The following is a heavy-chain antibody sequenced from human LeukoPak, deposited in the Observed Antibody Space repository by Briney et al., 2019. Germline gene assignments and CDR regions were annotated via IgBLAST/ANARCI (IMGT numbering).Heavy chain of an antibody. J-gene: IGHJ4*02. CDR3: ARVPSIGCFTD. V-gene: IGHV4-59*01. CDR2: IYYSGST. Sequence: PSETLSLTCTVSGVSITSYYWIWIRQPPGKGLEWIGYIYYSGSTNYNPSLKSRVTISIDTSKNQFSLNLSSVTAADTAVYYCARVPSIGCFTDWGQGTLVTVSS. D-gene: IGHD2-2*02. CDR1: GVSITSYY.